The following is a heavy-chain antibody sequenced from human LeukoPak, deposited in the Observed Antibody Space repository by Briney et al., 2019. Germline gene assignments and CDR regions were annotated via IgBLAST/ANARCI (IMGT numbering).Heavy chain of an antibody. CDR2: ITPNSGAT. V-gene: IGHV1-2*02. D-gene: IGHD3-22*01. CDR3: ARVSRFYYDSSGDFDY. Sequence: ASVKVSCKASGYTFTDYYMHWVRQAPGQGLEWMGWITPNSGATKYAQKFRGRVSMTRDTSINTAYMELSRLRSDDTAIYYCARVSRFYYDSSGDFDYWGQGTLVTVSS. CDR1: GYTFTDYY. J-gene: IGHJ4*02.